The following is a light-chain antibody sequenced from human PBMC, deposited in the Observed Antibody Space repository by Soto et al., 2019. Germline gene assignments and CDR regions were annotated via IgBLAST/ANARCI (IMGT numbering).Light chain of an antibody. CDR3: QQRHMSPIT. CDR1: QSFRGL. CDR2: DAY. V-gene: IGKV3-11*01. Sequence: EVVLTQSPVTLSVSPGQRATLSCRASQSFRGLLAWYQQKPGQAPRLLMYDAYNRATGIPPRFSGSGSGTDFTLTISSLAPEDSEVYYCQQRHMSPITFGQGTRLEIK. J-gene: IGKJ5*01.